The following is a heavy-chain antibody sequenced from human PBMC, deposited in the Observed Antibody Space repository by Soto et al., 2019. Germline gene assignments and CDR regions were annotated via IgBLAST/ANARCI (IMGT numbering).Heavy chain of an antibody. D-gene: IGHD3-10*01. CDR3: ARDALGYYGSGSYNWFDP. Sequence: QLQLQESGSGLVKPSQTLSLTCAVSGGSISSGGYSWSWIRQPPGKGLEWIGYIYHSGSTYYNPSLKSRVTISVDRSKNQFSLKLSSVTAADTAVYYCARDALGYYGSGSYNWFDPWGQGTLVTVSS. J-gene: IGHJ5*02. CDR1: GGSISSGGYS. V-gene: IGHV4-30-2*01. CDR2: IYHSGST.